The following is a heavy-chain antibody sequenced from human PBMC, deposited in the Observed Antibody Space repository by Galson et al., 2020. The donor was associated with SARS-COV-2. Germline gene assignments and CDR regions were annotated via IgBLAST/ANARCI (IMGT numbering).Heavy chain of an antibody. D-gene: IGHD6-13*01. CDR3: ASIAAAGTPFYYYYGMDV. Sequence: NSGGSLRLSCAASGFTFSSYSMNWVRQAPGKGLEWVSSISSSSSYIYYADSVKGRFTISRDNAKNSLYLQMNSLRAEDTAVYYCASIAAAGTPFYYYYGMDVWGQGTTVTVSS. CDR1: GFTFSSYS. J-gene: IGHJ6*02. V-gene: IGHV3-21*01. CDR2: ISSSSSYI.